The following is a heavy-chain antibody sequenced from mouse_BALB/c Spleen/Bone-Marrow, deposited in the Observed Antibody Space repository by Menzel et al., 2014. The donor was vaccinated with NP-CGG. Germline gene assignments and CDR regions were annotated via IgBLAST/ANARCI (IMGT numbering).Heavy chain of an antibody. CDR1: GSDFSRYW. D-gene: IGHD1-1*01. V-gene: IGHV4-1*02. Sequence: EVQLQQSGGGLVQPGGSLKLSCAASGSDFSRYWMSWVRQAPGKGLEWIGEINPDSSTINYTPSLKDKFIISRDNAKNTLYLQMSKVRSEDTALYYCSRLSYYGRFAYWGQGTLVTVSA. CDR2: INPDSSTI. J-gene: IGHJ3*01. CDR3: SRLSYYGRFAY.